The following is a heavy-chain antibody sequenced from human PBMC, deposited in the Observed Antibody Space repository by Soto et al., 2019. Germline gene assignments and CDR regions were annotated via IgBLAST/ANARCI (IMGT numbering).Heavy chain of an antibody. Sequence: GGSLRLSCAASGFIFNNYAMSWVRQAPGKGLEWVSFISAGGGSPNYADSVKGRFTISRGNSKNMVYLQMNSLRAEDTAVYYCARTINFGLPGNGMDVWGQGTTVTVSS. CDR3: ARTINFGLPGNGMDV. CDR1: GFIFNNYA. J-gene: IGHJ6*01. D-gene: IGHD3-16*01. CDR2: ISAGGGSP. V-gene: IGHV3-23*01.